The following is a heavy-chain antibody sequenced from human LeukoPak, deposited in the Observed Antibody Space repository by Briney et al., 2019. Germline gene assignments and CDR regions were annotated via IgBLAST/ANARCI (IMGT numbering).Heavy chain of an antibody. CDR2: INHSGST. CDR3: ARDSLYSSGWYTDY. J-gene: IGHJ4*02. V-gene: IGHV4-34*01. Sequence: SKTLSLTCAVYGGSFSGYYWSWIRQPPGKGLEWIGEINHSGSTNYNPSLKSRVTISVDTSKNQFSLKLSSVTAADTAVYYCARDSLYSSGWYTDYWGQGTLVTVSS. D-gene: IGHD6-19*01. CDR1: GGSFSGYY.